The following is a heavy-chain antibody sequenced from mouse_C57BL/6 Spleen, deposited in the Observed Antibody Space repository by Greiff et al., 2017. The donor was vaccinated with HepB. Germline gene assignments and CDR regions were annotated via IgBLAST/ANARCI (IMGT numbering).Heavy chain of an antibody. V-gene: IGHV1-69*01. CDR3: ARREDY. CDR2: VDPSDSYT. CDR1: GYTFTSYW. J-gene: IGHJ2*01. Sequence: VQLQQPGAELVMPGASVKLSCKASGYTFTSYWMHWVKQRPGQGLEWIGEVDPSDSYTNYNQKFKGKSTLTVDKSSSTAYMQLSSLTSEDSAVYYCARREDYWGQGTTLTVSS.